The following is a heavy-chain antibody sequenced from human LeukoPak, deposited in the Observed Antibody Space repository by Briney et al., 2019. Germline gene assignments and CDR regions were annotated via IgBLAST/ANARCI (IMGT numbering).Heavy chain of an antibody. CDR1: GFTFSSYW. CDR3: AGSYFLLRYFQH. J-gene: IGHJ1*01. CDR2: IKQDGSEK. Sequence: PGGSLRLSCAASGFTFSSYWMSWVRQAPGKGLEWVANIKQDGSEKYYVDSMKGRFTISRDNAKNSLYLQMNSLRAEDTAVYYCAGSYFLLRYFQHWGQGTLVTVSS. V-gene: IGHV3-7*01. D-gene: IGHD1-26*01.